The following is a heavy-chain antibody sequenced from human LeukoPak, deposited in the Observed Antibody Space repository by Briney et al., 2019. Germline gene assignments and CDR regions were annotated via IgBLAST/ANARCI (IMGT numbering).Heavy chain of an antibody. D-gene: IGHD3-22*01. CDR3: ARAPNTMIEASWYFDY. CDR2: IKQDGSEK. Sequence: GGSLRLSCAASGFTFNNYWIHWVRQAPGKGLEWVANIKQDGSEKYYVDSVKGRFTISRDNSKNTLYLQMNSLRAEDTAVYYCARAPNTMIEASWYFDYWGQGTLVTVSS. V-gene: IGHV3-7*01. CDR1: GFTFNNYW. J-gene: IGHJ4*02.